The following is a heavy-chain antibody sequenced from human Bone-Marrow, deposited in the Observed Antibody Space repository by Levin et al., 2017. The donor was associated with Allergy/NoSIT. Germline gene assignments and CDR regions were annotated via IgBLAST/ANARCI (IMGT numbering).Heavy chain of an antibody. CDR3: AKIPVMTSFDY. Sequence: GGSLRLSCAASGFTFSSYGMHWVRQAPGKGLEWVAVISYDGSNKYYADSVKGRFTISRDNSKNTLYLQMNSLRAEDTAVYYCAKIPVMTSFDYWGQGTLVTVSS. CDR1: GFTFSSYG. D-gene: IGHD2-2*02. J-gene: IGHJ4*02. CDR2: ISYDGSNK. V-gene: IGHV3-30*18.